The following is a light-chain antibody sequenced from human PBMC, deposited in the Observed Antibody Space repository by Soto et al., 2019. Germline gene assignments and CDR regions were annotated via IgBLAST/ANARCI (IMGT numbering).Light chain of an antibody. V-gene: IGLV2-14*03. CDR3: SSYANTSPVV. CDR2: DVS. Sequence: QSVLTQPASVSGSPGQSITISCTGTSSDIGGYDYVSWYQQHPGKAPQLMIYDVSNRPSGVSNRFSGSKSGKTASLTISGLQAEDEADYYCSSYANTSPVVFGGGTKLTVL. CDR1: SSDIGGYDY. J-gene: IGLJ2*01.